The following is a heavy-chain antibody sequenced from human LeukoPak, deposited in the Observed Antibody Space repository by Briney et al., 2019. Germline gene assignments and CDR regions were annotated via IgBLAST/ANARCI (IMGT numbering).Heavy chain of an antibody. CDR2: IYYSGST. CDR1: GGSISSFY. CDR3: ARYSSVWHAFDI. V-gene: IGHV4-59*01. Sequence: SETLSLTCTVSGGSISSFYWSWIRQPPGKGLEWIGYIYYSGSTNYNPSLKSRVTISVDTSKNHFSLKLSSVTAADTAVYYCARYSSVWHAFDIWGQGTMVTVSS. D-gene: IGHD6-19*01. J-gene: IGHJ3*02.